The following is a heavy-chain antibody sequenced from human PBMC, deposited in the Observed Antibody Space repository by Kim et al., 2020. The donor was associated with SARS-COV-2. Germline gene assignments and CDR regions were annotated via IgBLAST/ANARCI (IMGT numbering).Heavy chain of an antibody. Sequence: ASVKVSCKASGYSFSSYVIHWVRQAPGQSLDWMGWINPGNGNAKSSERLHDRVTITRDTSATTAYMELSSLTSEDTGVYYCVRWGAKEYRGGYLDYGGEVGGRGTTVSVSS. CDR1: GYSFSSYV. D-gene: IGHD6-19*01. J-gene: IGHJ6*02. V-gene: IGHV1-3*01. CDR2: INPGNGNA. CDR3: VRWGAKEYRGGYLDYGGEV.